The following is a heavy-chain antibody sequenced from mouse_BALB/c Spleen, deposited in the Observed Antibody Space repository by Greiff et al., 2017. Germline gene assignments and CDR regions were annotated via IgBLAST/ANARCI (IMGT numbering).Heavy chain of an antibody. CDR2: IYPSDSYT. D-gene: IGHD1-1*01. V-gene: IGHV1-69*02. J-gene: IGHJ2*01. CDR1: GYTFTSYW. CDR3: ARRGLYYGSSFDY. Sequence: QVQLQQPGAELVRPGASVKLSCKASGYTFTSYWINWVKQRPGQGLEWIGNIYPSDSYTNYNQKFKDKATLTVDKSSSTAYMQLSSPTSENSAVYFCARRGLYYGSSFDYWGQGTTLTVSS.